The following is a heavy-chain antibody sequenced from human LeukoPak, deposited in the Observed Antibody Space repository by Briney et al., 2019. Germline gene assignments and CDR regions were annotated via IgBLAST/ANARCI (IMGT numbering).Heavy chain of an antibody. CDR1: GYTFTDYY. Sequence: ASMKVSCKASGYTFTDYYMHWVRQAPGQGLEWMGWINPNSGGTYYAQKFQDRVTMTRDTSISTAYMELSRLTSDDTAVYYCARDSAAGYYYYGMDVWGQGTTVTVSS. V-gene: IGHV1-2*02. J-gene: IGHJ6*02. D-gene: IGHD6-13*01. CDR3: ARDSAAGYYYYGMDV. CDR2: INPNSGGT.